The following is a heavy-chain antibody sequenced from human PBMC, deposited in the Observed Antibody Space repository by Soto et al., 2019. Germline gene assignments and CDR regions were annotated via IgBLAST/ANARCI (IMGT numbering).Heavy chain of an antibody. CDR1: GGSISSGTYY. Sequence: TVSGGSISSGTYYWSWIRQHPGKGLEWIGYIYYSGSTNYNPSLKSRVTISVDTSKNQFSLKLNSVTAADTAVYYCARVDPAHDAFDIWGPGTMVTVSS. CDR2: IYYSGST. J-gene: IGHJ3*02. V-gene: IGHV4-31*03. D-gene: IGHD5-18*01. CDR3: ARVDPAHDAFDI.